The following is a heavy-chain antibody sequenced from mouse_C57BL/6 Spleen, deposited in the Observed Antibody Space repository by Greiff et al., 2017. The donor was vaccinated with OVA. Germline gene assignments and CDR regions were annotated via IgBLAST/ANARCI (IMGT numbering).Heavy chain of an antibody. CDR3: ARNYDYDVRAMDY. V-gene: IGHV1-61*01. D-gene: IGHD2-4*01. J-gene: IGHJ4*01. CDR2: IYPSDSET. Sequence: VQLQQPGAELVRPGSSVKLSCKASGYTFTSYWMDWVKQRPGQGLEWIGNIYPSDSETHYNQKFKDKATLTVDKSSSTAYMQLSSLTSEDSAVDYCARNYDYDVRAMDYWGQGTSVTVSS. CDR1: GYTFTSYW.